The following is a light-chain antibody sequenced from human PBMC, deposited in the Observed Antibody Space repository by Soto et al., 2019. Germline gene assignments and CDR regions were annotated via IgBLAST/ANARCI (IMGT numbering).Light chain of an antibody. CDR2: EVV. CDR1: KSDLGVSDF. V-gene: IGLV2-8*01. J-gene: IGLJ1*01. CDR3: KSYAGSNTYV. Sequence: QSVLTQPPSASGSPGQSVTISCTGTKSDLGVSDFVSWYQHHPGKAPRLSIYEVVQRPSGVPDRFSGSKSGNTASLTVSGLQAADEADYFCKSYAGSNTYVFGSGTKLTVL.